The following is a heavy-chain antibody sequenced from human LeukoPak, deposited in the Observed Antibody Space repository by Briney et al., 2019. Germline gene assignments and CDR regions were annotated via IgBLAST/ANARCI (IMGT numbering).Heavy chain of an antibody. CDR1: GGSISSSSYY. J-gene: IGHJ2*01. Sequence: SETLSLTCTVSGGSISSSSYYWGWIRRPPGKGLEWIGSIYYSGSTYYNPSLKSRVTISVDTSKNQFSLKLSSVTAADTAVYYCARPGAYCGGDCYPWYFDLWGRGTLVTVSS. V-gene: IGHV4-39*01. D-gene: IGHD2-21*02. CDR3: ARPGAYCGGDCYPWYFDL. CDR2: IYYSGST.